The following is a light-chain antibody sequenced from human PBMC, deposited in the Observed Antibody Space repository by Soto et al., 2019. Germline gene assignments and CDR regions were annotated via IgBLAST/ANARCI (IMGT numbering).Light chain of an antibody. CDR2: GAS. J-gene: IGKJ5*01. Sequence: IVLTQSPGTLSLSPGERATLSCRASQSVAGSYLAWYQQKPGQAPRLLIYGASTRATGIPARFSGSGSGTEFTLTISSLQSEDFAVYYCQQYNNWPPITFGQGTRLEI. V-gene: IGKV3-15*01. CDR1: QSVAGSY. CDR3: QQYNNWPPIT.